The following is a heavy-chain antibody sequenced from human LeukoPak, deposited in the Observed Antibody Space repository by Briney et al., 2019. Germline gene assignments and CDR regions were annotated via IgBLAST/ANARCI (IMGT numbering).Heavy chain of an antibody. CDR3: ARDSDSSGWLDYYMDV. CDR2: ISSSGSAI. Sequence: GGSLRLSCAASGFTFSDYYMSWIRQAPGKGLEWVSYISSSGSAIYYADSVKGRFTISRDNAKNSVYLQLSSLRADDTAVYYCARDSDSSGWLDYYMDVWGKGTTVTISS. V-gene: IGHV3-11*04. CDR1: GFTFSDYY. J-gene: IGHJ6*03. D-gene: IGHD6-19*01.